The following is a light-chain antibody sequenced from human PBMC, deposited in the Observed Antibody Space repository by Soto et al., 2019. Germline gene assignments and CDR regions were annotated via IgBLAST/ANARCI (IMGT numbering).Light chain of an antibody. CDR2: ASS. CDR3: QQSYSTLVT. V-gene: IGKV1-39*01. J-gene: IGKJ2*01. Sequence: DIQMTQSPSSLSASVGDRVTITCRASQSLSSYLNWYQQKPGKAPKLLIYASSSSQSWVPSRFSGSRSGTDFTHTISSLQPKDFATYYCQQSYSTLVTFGQGTKLEIK. CDR1: QSLSSY.